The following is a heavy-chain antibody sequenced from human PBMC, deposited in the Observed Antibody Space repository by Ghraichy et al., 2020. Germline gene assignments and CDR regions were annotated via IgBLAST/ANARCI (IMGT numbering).Heavy chain of an antibody. CDR2: ISGSGGST. V-gene: IGHV3-23*01. Sequence: LTCAASGFTFSSYAMSWVRQAPGKGLEWVSAISGSGGSTYYADSVKGRFTISRDNSKNTLYLQMNSLRAEDTAVYYCAKEFLIHSSGYYYVDFDYWGQGTLVTVSS. J-gene: IGHJ4*02. D-gene: IGHD3-22*01. CDR1: GFTFSSYA. CDR3: AKEFLIHSSGYYYVDFDY.